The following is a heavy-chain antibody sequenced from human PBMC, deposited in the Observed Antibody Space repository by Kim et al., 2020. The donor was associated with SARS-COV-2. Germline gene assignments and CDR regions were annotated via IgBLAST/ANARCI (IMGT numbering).Heavy chain of an antibody. V-gene: IGHV4-34*01. D-gene: IGHD5-12*01. Sequence: SETLSLTCAVYGGSFSGYYWSWIRQPPGKGLEWIGEINHSGSTNYNPSLKSRVTISVDTSKNQFSLKLSSVTAADTAVYYCAVLHDEMATNIGHYWGQGTLVTVSS. J-gene: IGHJ4*02. CDR1: GGSFSGYY. CDR2: INHSGST. CDR3: AVLHDEMATNIGHY.